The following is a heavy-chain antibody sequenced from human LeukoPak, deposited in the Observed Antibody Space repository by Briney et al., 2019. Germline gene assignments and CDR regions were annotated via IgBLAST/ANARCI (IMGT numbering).Heavy chain of an antibody. D-gene: IGHD2-15*01. CDR3: ATQAKKNIVVVVAAKDGFDP. V-gene: IGHV1-24*01. CDR2: FDPEDGET. J-gene: IGHJ5*02. Sequence: GASVKVSCKVSGYTLTELSMHWVRQAPGKGLEWMGGFDPEDGETIYAQKFQGRVTMTEDTSTDTAYMELSSLRSEDTAVYYCATQAKKNIVVVVAAKDGFDPWGQGTLVTVSS. CDR1: GYTLTELS.